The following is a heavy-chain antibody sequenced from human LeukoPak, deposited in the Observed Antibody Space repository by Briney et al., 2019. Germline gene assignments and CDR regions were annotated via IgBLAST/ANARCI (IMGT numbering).Heavy chain of an antibody. CDR3: AKTMERVRFLDPLNY. J-gene: IGHJ4*02. V-gene: IGHV3-30*02. CDR2: IRYDGSNK. Sequence: PGGSLRLSCAASGFTFSSYGMHWVRQAPGKGLEWVAFIRYDGSNKYYADSVKGRFTISRDNSKNTLYLQMNSLRAEDTAVYYCAKTMERVRFLDPLNYWGQGTLVTVSS. D-gene: IGHD3-3*01. CDR1: GFTFSSYG.